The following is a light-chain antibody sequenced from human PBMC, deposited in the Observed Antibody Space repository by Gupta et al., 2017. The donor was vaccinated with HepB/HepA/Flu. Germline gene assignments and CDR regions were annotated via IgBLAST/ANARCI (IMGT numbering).Light chain of an antibody. Sequence: EIMLTQSPATLSLSPVERATLSCRASQSVNGYLAWYQQKPGQAPRLLIYDASSRATGIPARFSGSGSETDFTFTISSLEPEDFAIYYCQQHHDWRLTWTFGQGTKVEIK. CDR2: DAS. J-gene: IGKJ1*01. CDR1: QSVNGY. CDR3: QQHHDWRLTWT. V-gene: IGKV3-11*01.